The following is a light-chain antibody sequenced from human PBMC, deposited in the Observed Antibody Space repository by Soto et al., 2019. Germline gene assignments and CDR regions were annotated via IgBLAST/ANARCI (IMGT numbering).Light chain of an antibody. Sequence: DIQMTQSPSSLSASVGDRVTITCRASQSISSYLNWYQQKPGKAPKLLIYAASSLQSGVPSRFSGSGSGTDFTLPISSLQPEDFATYYCQQSYITPGTFGGGTKVEIK. CDR2: AAS. J-gene: IGKJ4*01. CDR1: QSISSY. V-gene: IGKV1-39*01. CDR3: QQSYITPGT.